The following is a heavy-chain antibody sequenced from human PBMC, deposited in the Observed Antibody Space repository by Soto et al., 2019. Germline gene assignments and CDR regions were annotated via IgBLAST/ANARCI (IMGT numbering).Heavy chain of an antibody. J-gene: IGHJ4*02. CDR3: ARRGDWGSDEFDY. D-gene: IGHD7-27*01. V-gene: IGHV4-59*08. CDR2: IYSTGST. CDR1: GGSISPYY. Sequence: QVQLQESGPGLVKPSETLSLTCTVSGGSISPYYWSWIRQPPGKGLEWIGYIYSTGSTSYNPSLTRRFTVTVDTSKNQFSLNLSSMTATDTAVYYCARRGDWGSDEFDYWGQGTLVTVSS.